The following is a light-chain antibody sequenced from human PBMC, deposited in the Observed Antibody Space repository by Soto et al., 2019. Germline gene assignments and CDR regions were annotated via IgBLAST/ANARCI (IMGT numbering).Light chain of an antibody. CDR1: QSVSSSY. J-gene: IGKJ4*01. CDR3: QQYGSSPLT. CDR2: GAS. V-gene: IGKV3-20*01. Sequence: EIVLTQSPGTLSLSPGERATLSCRASQSVSSSYLAWYQQKPGQAPRLLIYGASSRATGIPDMFSGSGSGTDFTLTISRLEPEDFAVYYGQQYGSSPLTFGGGTKVEIK.